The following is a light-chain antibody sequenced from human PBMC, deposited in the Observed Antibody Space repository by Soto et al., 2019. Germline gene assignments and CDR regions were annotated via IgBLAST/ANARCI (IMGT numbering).Light chain of an antibody. CDR2: EVT. J-gene: IGLJ1*01. CDR3: SSYTSRRTQV. CDR1: TRVVGDYDY. Sequence: QSVLAQPASLSASPGQSITISCTGTTRVVGDYDYVSWYQQHPGKAPKLMIYEVTNRPSGVSNRFSGSKSGNTASLTISGLQAEDEADYYCSSYTSRRTQVFGTGTKVTVL. V-gene: IGLV2-14*01.